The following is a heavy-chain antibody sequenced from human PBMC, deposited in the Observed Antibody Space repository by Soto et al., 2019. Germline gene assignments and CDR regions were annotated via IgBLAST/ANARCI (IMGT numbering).Heavy chain of an antibody. V-gene: IGHV3-9*01. Sequence: PGGSLRLSCAASGFTFDDYAMHWVRQAPGKGLEWVSGISWNSGSIGYADSVKGRFTISRDNAKNSLYLQMNSLRAEDTALYYCAKDKKKSYGYLDYFDYWGQGTLVTVSS. D-gene: IGHD5-18*01. CDR2: ISWNSGSI. CDR3: AKDKKKSYGYLDYFDY. J-gene: IGHJ4*02. CDR1: GFTFDDYA.